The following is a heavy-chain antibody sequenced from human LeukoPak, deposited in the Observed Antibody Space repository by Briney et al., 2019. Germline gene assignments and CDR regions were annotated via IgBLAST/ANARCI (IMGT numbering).Heavy chain of an antibody. CDR2: IYYSGST. CDR3: ARHGRRDGYNYYFDY. CDR1: GGSISSSRYY. V-gene: IGHV4-39*01. J-gene: IGHJ4*02. D-gene: IGHD5-24*01. Sequence: SETLSLTCTVSGGSISSSRYYWGWIRQPPGKGLEWIGSIYYSGSTYYNPPLKSLPTISVDTSKTPFSLTLSSVTAADTAVYYCARHGRRDGYNYYFDYWGQGTLVTVSS.